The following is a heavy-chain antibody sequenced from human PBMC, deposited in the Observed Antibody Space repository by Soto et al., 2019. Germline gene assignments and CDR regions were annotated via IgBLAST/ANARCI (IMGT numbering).Heavy chain of an antibody. CDR2: ISYDGSNK. Sequence: GGSLRLSCAASGFTFSSYVMHWVRQAPGKGLEWVAVISYDGSNKYYADSVKGRFTISRDNSKNTLYLQMNSLRAEDTAVYYCARDLGGDPLWGQGTLVTVSS. CDR1: GFTFSSYV. D-gene: IGHD2-21*02. CDR3: ARDLGGDPL. V-gene: IGHV3-30-3*01. J-gene: IGHJ4*02.